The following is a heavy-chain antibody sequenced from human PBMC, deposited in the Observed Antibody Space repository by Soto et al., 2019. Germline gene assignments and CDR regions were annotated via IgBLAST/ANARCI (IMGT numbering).Heavy chain of an antibody. D-gene: IGHD1-26*01. CDR2: VKSKTDGGSS. V-gene: IGHV3-15*07. Sequence: GGSLRLSCAASGFPFTNAWINWVRQVPGKGLEWVGRVKSKTDGGSSDYAAPVKGRFTISRDDSKNTLYLQMNSLKTEETGGYYCTTFRSYYPDWGQGTLVTVSS. CDR3: TTFRSYYPD. CDR1: GFPFTNAW. J-gene: IGHJ4*02.